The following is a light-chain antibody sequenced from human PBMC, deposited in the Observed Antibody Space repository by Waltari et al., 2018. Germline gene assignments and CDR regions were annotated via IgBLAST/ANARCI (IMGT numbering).Light chain of an antibody. V-gene: IGKV3-11*01. CDR3: QQRSNWPT. Sequence: EIVLTQSPASLSLSPGERATLSCSTSQSVSSYFAWYQQKPGQAPRLLIYDASNRATGIPAWFSGSGSGTDFPLTISSLEPDDFAVYCCQQRSNWPTFGQGTRLEIK. CDR2: DAS. J-gene: IGKJ5*01. CDR1: QSVSSY.